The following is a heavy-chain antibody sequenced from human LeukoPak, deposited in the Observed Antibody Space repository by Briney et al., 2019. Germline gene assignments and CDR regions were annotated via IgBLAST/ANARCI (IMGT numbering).Heavy chain of an antibody. CDR2: INHSGNT. CDR1: GYSTSGAYY. V-gene: IGHV4-38-2*02. CDR3: AKSNGYGLIDI. D-gene: IGHD3-22*01. Sequence: SETLSLTCTVSGYSTSGAYYWGWIRQTPGKGLEWIGSINHSGNTYYNPSLKGRVTISVDTSRNQFSLKLNSVTAADTAVYYCAKSNGYGLIDIWGQGTMVTVSS. J-gene: IGHJ3*02.